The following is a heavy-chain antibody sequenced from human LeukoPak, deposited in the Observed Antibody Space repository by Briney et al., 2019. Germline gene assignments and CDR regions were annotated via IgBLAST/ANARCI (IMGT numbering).Heavy chain of an antibody. J-gene: IGHJ2*01. CDR2: IYHSGST. D-gene: IGHD3-10*01. CDR3: ARIWPDL. V-gene: IGHV4-38-2*02. CDR1: GYSISSGYY. Sequence: SETLSLTCTVSGYSISSGYYWGWIRQPPGKGLEWIGSIYHSGSTYYNPSLKSRVTISVDTSKKQVSLRLNSVTAADTAVYYCARIWPDLWGRGTLVTVSS.